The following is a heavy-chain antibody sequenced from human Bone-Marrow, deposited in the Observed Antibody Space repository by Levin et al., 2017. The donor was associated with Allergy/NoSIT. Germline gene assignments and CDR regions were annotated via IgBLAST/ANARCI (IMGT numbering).Heavy chain of an antibody. CDR3: ARGPWFDP. Sequence: ESLKISCTVSGGSISSYYWSWIRQPPGKGLEWIGYIYYRGSTNYNPSLKSRVTISIDTSKNQFSLKLTSVTAADTAVYYCARGPWFDPWGQGTLVTVSS. CDR2: IYYRGST. J-gene: IGHJ5*02. V-gene: IGHV4-59*01. CDR1: GGSISSYY.